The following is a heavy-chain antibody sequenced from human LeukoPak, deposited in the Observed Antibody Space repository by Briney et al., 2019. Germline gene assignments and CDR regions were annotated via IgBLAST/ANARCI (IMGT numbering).Heavy chain of an antibody. V-gene: IGHV3-48*03. CDR3: AKEGEMATMYYFDY. J-gene: IGHJ4*02. Sequence: GGSLRLSCAASGFTFSSYEMNWVSQAPGKGLEWVSYISSSGSTIYYADSVKGRFTISRDNSKNTLYLQMNSLRAEDTAVYYCAKEGEMATMYYFDYWGQGTLVTVSS. CDR1: GFTFSSYE. CDR2: ISSSGSTI. D-gene: IGHD5-24*01.